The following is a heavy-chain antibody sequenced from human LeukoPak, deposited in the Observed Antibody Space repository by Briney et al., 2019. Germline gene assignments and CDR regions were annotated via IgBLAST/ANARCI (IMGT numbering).Heavy chain of an antibody. CDR1: GGSISSYY. J-gene: IGHJ6*02. D-gene: IGHD2-2*01. Sequence: SETLSLTCSVSGGSISSYYWSWVRQPPGKGLEYIGYIYYSGSTNYNPSLKSRVTISVDTSKDQFSLNLSSVTAADTAVYYCARLKCISTTCPSRYVMDVWGQGTTVTVSS. V-gene: IGHV4-59*01. CDR2: IYYSGST. CDR3: ARLKCISTTCPSRYVMDV.